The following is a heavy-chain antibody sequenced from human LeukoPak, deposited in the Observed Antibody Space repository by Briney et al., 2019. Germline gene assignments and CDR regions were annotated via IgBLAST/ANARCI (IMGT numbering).Heavy chain of an antibody. CDR1: GFTFDDYA. Sequence: GGSLRLSCAASGFTFDDYAMHWVRQAPGKGLEWVSGISWNSGSIGYADSVKGRFTISRDNAKNSLYLQMNSLRAEDTALYYCAKDTDSNPSDAFDTWGQGTMVTVSS. D-gene: IGHD4-11*01. V-gene: IGHV3-9*01. CDR2: ISWNSGSI. J-gene: IGHJ3*02. CDR3: AKDTDSNPSDAFDT.